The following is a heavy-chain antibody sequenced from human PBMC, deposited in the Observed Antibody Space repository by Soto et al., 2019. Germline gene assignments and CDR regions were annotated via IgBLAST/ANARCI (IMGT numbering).Heavy chain of an antibody. CDR3: VRDWNHGHFDY. Sequence: QVQMVESGGGVVQPGRSLRLSCAASGFTFINYAMHWVRQAPGKGLEWVAFIARDGNEKLYADSVKGRFTISRDNSRSTLALQMNSPTSDDAAVYYCVRDWNHGHFDYWGHGTLVTVSS. D-gene: IGHD1-1*01. V-gene: IGHV3-30-3*01. CDR1: GFTFINYA. CDR2: IARDGNEK. J-gene: IGHJ4*01.